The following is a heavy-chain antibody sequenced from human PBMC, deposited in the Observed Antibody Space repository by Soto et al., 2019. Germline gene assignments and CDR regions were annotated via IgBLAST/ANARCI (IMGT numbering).Heavy chain of an antibody. CDR2: IWYDGSNK. J-gene: IGHJ6*03. V-gene: IGHV3-33*01. Sequence: GGSLRLSCAASGFTFSSYGMHWVRQAPGKGLEWVAVIWYDGSNKYYADSVKGRFTISRDNSKNTLYLQMNSLRAEDTAVYYCARRGRGCSGGSCYPGAYYYYMDVWGKGTTVTVSS. CDR1: GFTFSSYG. D-gene: IGHD2-15*01. CDR3: ARRGRGCSGGSCYPGAYYYYMDV.